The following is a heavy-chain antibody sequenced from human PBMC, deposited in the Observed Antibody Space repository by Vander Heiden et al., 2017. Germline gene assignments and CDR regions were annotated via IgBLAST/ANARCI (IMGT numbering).Heavy chain of an antibody. V-gene: IGHV2-5*02. J-gene: IGHJ6*02. CDR3: AGTKNAASAYYGMEV. CDR2: IYWDDDK. D-gene: IGHD6-13*01. Sequence: QINLKESGPTLVKPTETLTLTCTLSGFSITTTGVGVGWIRRPPGKALEWLAVIYWDDDKRYSASLRSRLTITKDTYRNQVVLTVANMDPLDTGSYYCAGTKNAASAYYGMEVWGQGTTVTVSS. CDR1: GFSITTTGVG.